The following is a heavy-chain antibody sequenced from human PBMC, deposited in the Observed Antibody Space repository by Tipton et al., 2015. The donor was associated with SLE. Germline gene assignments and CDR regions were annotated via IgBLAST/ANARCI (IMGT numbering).Heavy chain of an antibody. V-gene: IGHV3-48*03. CDR2: ISSRGDTI. Sequence: GSLRLSCAASGFTLSSYEINWVRQAPGKGLKWVSYISSRGDTIYYADSVKGRFTISRDNAKDSLDLQMNSLRVEDTAVYYCARKGRHDYGLDVWGQGTTVIVSS. CDR1: GFTLSSYE. J-gene: IGHJ6*02. CDR3: ARKGRHDYGLDV.